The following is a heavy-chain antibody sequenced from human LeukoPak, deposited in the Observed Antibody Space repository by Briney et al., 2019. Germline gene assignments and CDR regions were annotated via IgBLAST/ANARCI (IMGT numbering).Heavy chain of an antibody. CDR1: GYTFTGYY. CDR2: INPNSGGT. CDR3: ARGADILTVYYPYYYYGMDV. J-gene: IGHJ6*02. D-gene: IGHD3-9*01. V-gene: IGHV1-2*02. Sequence: ASAKVSCKASGYTFTGYYMHWVRQAPGQGLKWMGWINPNSGGTNYAQKFQGRVTMTRDTSISTAYMELSRLRSDDTAVYYCARGADILTVYYPYYYYGMDVWGQGTTVTVSS.